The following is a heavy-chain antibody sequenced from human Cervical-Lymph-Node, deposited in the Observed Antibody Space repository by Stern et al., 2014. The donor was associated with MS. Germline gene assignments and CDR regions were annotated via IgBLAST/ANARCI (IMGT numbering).Heavy chain of an antibody. CDR3: ALGGFGHYFEY. CDR2: IIPIIGTA. Sequence: VHLVESGAEVQKPGSSVTVSCRASGGTFSSSDISWVRQAPGQGLEWMGGIIPIIGTANYAQKYQGRVTITADESTSTAYMELSSLRSEDTAIYYCALGGFGHYFEYWGQGTLVTVSS. D-gene: IGHD3-10*01. CDR1: GGTFSSSD. J-gene: IGHJ4*02. V-gene: IGHV1-69*01.